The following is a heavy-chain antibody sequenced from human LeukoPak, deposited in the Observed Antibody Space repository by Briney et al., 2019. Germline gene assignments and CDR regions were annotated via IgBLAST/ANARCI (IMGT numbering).Heavy chain of an antibody. Sequence: PGGSLRLSCAASGFTFSTYAMTWVRQAPGKGLEWVSGISWNSGSIGYADSVKGRFTISRGNAKNSLYLQMNSLRAEDTALYYCAKDIGGRGAAMVFDYWGQGTLVTVSS. CDR3: AKDIGGRGAAMVFDY. CDR2: ISWNSGSI. D-gene: IGHD5-18*01. V-gene: IGHV3-9*01. CDR1: GFTFSTYA. J-gene: IGHJ4*02.